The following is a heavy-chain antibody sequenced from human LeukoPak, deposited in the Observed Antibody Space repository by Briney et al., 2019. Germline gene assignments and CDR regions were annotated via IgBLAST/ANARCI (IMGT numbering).Heavy chain of an antibody. CDR2: IYYSGST. D-gene: IGHD5-18*01. Sequence: PSQTLSLTCTVSGGSISSGGYYWSWIRQHPGKGLEWIGYIYYSGSTYYNPSLKSRVTISVDTSKNQFSLKLSSVTAADMAVYYCARNVDTAMVSYFDYWGQGTLVTVSS. CDR3: ARNVDTAMVSYFDY. CDR1: GGSISSGGYY. J-gene: IGHJ4*02. V-gene: IGHV4-31*03.